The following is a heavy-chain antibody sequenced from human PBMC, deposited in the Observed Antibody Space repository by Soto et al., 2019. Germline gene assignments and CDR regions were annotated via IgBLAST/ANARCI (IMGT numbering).Heavy chain of an antibody. Sequence: PSETLSLTCTVSGGSISSGAYYWSWIRQHPGKGLEWIGYIYYSGSTYYNPSLKSRLTISIATSQNQFSLKLRSVTAADTAVYYCASYYRSTKPSDALDIWGQGTMVTVSS. V-gene: IGHV4-31*03. D-gene: IGHD3-22*01. CDR1: GGSISSGAYY. CDR2: IYYSGST. CDR3: ASYYRSTKPSDALDI. J-gene: IGHJ3*02.